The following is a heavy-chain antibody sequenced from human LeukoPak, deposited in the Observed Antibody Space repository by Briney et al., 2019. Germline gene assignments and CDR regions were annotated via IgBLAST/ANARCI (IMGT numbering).Heavy chain of an antibody. CDR3: ARDQRDYYDSSGYPRD. CDR2: IYSGGST. D-gene: IGHD3-22*01. J-gene: IGHJ4*02. Sequence: PGGSLRLSCAASGFTVSSNYMSWVRQAPGKGREWVSVIYSGGSTYYADSVKGRFTISRDNSKNTLYLQMNSLRAEDTAVYYCARDQRDYYDSSGYPRDWGQGTLVTVSS. CDR1: GFTVSSNY. V-gene: IGHV3-66*02.